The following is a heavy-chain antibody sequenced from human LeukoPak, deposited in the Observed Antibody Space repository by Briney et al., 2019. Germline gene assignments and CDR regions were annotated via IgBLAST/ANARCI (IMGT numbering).Heavy chain of an antibody. Sequence: SETLSLTCAGSVGSISSGGYSWSWIRQPPGKGLEWIGYIYHSGSTYYNPSLKSRVTISVDRSKNQFSLKLSSVTAADTAVYYCARALSPNWFDPWGQGTLVTVSS. V-gene: IGHV4-30-2*01. CDR3: ARALSPNWFDP. CDR1: VGSISSGGYS. CDR2: IYHSGST. J-gene: IGHJ5*02.